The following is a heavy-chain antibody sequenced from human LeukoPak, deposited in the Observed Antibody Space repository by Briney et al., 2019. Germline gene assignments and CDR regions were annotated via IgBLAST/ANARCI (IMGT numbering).Heavy chain of an antibody. Sequence: QTGGSLRLSCAASGFTFSSYAMSWVRQAPGKGLEWVSAISGSGGSTYYADSVEGRFTISRDNAKNSLYLQMNSLSAEDTAVYYCAADSTSYYVFDYWGQGTLVTVSS. CDR2: ISGSGGST. CDR1: GFTFSSYA. CDR3: AADSTSYYVFDY. V-gene: IGHV3-23*01. J-gene: IGHJ4*02. D-gene: IGHD3-22*01.